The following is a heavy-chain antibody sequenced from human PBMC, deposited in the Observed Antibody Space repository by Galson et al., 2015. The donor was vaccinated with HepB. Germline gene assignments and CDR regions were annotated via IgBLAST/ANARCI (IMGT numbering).Heavy chain of an antibody. CDR1: GYFFKDYG. Sequence: SVKVSWKASGYFFKDYGINWVRQAPGRGLEWIGWTSPYNGNVNYAQKFQGRVTMTSDTSTSTVFMDLGSLTGDDTAIYYCARDVGIRSWYKIGYLPHWGQGTLVTVSS. D-gene: IGHD6-13*01. CDR2: TSPYNGNV. CDR3: ARDVGIRSWYKIGYLPH. V-gene: IGHV1-18*01. J-gene: IGHJ1*01.